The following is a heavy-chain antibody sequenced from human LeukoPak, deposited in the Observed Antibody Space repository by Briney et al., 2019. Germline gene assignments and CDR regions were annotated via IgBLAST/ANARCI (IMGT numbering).Heavy chain of an antibody. CDR3: ARGRGILGAFDI. V-gene: IGHV4-34*01. CDR1: GGSFSGYY. J-gene: IGHJ3*02. Sequence: SETLSLTCAVYGGSFSGYYWSWIRQPPGKGLEWIGEINHSGSTNYNPSLKSRVTISVDTSKNQFSLKLSSVTAADTAVSYCARGRGILGAFDIWGQGTMVTVSS. CDR2: INHSGST. D-gene: IGHD3-9*01.